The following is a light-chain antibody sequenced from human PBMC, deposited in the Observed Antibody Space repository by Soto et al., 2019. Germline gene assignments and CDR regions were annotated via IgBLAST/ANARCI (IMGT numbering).Light chain of an antibody. CDR2: GAS. CDR3: QQYNNWPQT. V-gene: IGKV3-15*01. CDR1: QSVGSN. J-gene: IGKJ1*01. Sequence: EIVMTQSPATLSVSPGERATLSCRASQSVGSNLAWYQQKPGQAPRLLIYGASTRATGIPARFSGSGSGTEFTLTISSLRSEDFAVYYCQQYNNWPQTFGQGTKV.